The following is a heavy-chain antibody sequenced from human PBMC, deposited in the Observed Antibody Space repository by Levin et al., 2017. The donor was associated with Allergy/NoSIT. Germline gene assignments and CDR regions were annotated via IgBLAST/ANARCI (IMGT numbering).Heavy chain of an antibody. Sequence: PSETLSLTCKVSGGSISSGSYYWSWIRQPAAKGLEWIGRIYSSGSANYNPSLKSRVTISVDTSKNQFSLTLSSVTAADTAVYYCARAEVGSEHWGQGTLVTVSS. D-gene: IGHD3-10*01. J-gene: IGHJ4*02. CDR3: ARAEVGSEH. V-gene: IGHV4-61*02. CDR1: GGSISSGSYY. CDR2: IYSSGSA.